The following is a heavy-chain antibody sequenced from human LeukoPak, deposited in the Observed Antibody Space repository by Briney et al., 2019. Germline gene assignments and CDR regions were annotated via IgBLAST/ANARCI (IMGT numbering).Heavy chain of an antibody. D-gene: IGHD6-13*01. Sequence: ASVKVSCKASGYTFTSYDINWVRQATGQGLEWMGWMNPNSGNTGYAQKFRGRVTITRNTSISTAYMELSSLRSEDTAVYYCARGTPQYSSSWYGNFPDYWGQGTLVTVSS. J-gene: IGHJ4*02. CDR2: MNPNSGNT. CDR1: GYTFTSYD. V-gene: IGHV1-8*03. CDR3: ARGTPQYSSSWYGNFPDY.